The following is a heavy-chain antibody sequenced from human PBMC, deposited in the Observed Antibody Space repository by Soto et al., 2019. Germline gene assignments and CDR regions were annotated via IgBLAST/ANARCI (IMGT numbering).Heavy chain of an antibody. Sequence: SQTQSLSCTLSSDSVSSGSYYWSLFRQPPGKGLEWIGYIYYSGTTNYNPSLKSRVTISVDTSKNQFSLKLSSVTAADTAMYYCARLGELPSPRAFDIWGQGTMVT. J-gene: IGHJ3*02. D-gene: IGHD1-26*01. CDR2: IYYSGTT. V-gene: IGHV4-61*01. CDR1: SDSVSSGSYY. CDR3: ARLGELPSPRAFDI.